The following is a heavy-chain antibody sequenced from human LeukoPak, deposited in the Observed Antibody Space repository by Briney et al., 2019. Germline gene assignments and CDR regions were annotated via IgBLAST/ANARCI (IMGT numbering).Heavy chain of an antibody. V-gene: IGHV4-34*01. J-gene: IGHJ5*02. CDR3: ARGPGARRGSYYGGGYNTKTKNWFDP. CDR1: GGSFSGYY. D-gene: IGHD1-26*01. CDR2: INHSGST. Sequence: SETLSLTCAVYGGSFSGYYWSWIRQPPGKGLEWIREINHSGSTNYNPSLKSRVTISVDTSKNQFSLKLSSVTAADTAVYYCARGPGARRGSYYGGGYNTKTKNWFDPWGQGTLVTVSS.